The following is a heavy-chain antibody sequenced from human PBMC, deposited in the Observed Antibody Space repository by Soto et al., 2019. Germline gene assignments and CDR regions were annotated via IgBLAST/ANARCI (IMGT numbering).Heavy chain of an antibody. CDR2: ISSSSSYI. CDR3: TRDASRDSSARGWFDP. V-gene: IGHV3-21*01. J-gene: IGHJ5*02. D-gene: IGHD6-13*01. CDR1: GFTFSSYS. Sequence: GGSLRLSCAASGFTFSSYSMNCVRQAPGKGLEWVSSISSSSSYIYYADSVKGRFTISRDNAKNSLYLQMNSLRAEDTAVYYCTRDASRDSSARGWFDPWGPGTLVTVSS.